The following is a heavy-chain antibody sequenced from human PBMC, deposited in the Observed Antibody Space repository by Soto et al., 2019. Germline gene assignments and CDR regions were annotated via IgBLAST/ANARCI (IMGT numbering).Heavy chain of an antibody. J-gene: IGHJ3*02. CDR2: INAGNGNT. V-gene: IGHV1-3*01. CDR3: ETVMVTFGGVIVTGDAFDI. Sequence: QVQLVQSGAEVKKPGASVKVSCKASGYTFTSYAMHWVRQAPGQRLEWMGWINAGNGNTKYSQKFQGRVTINRATXXSXDXXDLSSMSAEDTDVYCCETVMVTFGGVIVTGDAFDIWGQGTMVTVSS. D-gene: IGHD3-16*02. CDR1: GYTFTSYA.